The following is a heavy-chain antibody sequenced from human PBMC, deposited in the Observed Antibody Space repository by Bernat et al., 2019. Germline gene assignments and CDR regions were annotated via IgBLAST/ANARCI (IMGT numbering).Heavy chain of an antibody. D-gene: IGHD3-10*01. V-gene: IGHV1-2*04. Sequence: QVQLVQSGAEVKKPGASVKVSCKASGYTFTGYYMHWVRQAPGQGLEWMGWINPNSGGTNYAQKFQGWVTMTRATSISTVYMELSRLRSDDTAVYYCARDRGRNAGRPDAFDIWGQGTMVTVSS. CDR2: INPNSGGT. CDR3: ARDRGRNAGRPDAFDI. J-gene: IGHJ3*02. CDR1: GYTFTGYY.